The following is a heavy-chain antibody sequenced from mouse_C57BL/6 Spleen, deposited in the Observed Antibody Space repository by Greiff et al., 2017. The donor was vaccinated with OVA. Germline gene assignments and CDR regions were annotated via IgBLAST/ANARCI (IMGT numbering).Heavy chain of an antibody. D-gene: IGHD3-2*02. CDR3: ADSSGYVGFAY. CDR2: IDPANGNT. J-gene: IGHJ3*01. CDR1: GYAFSSSW. Sequence: QVQLQQSGPELVKPGASVKISCKASGYAFSSSWMNWVKQRPGKGLEWIGRIDPANGNTKYAPKFQGKATITADTSSNTAYLQLSSLTSEDTAIYYCADSSGYVGFAYWGQGTLVTVSA. V-gene: IGHV1-82*01.